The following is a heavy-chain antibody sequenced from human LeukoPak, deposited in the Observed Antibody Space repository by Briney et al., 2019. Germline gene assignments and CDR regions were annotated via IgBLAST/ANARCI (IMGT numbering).Heavy chain of an antibody. CDR1: GYTFTGYY. D-gene: IGHD3-22*01. CDR3: ARDPPAYYYDSSGYNGSDY. V-gene: IGHV1-2*02. J-gene: IGHJ4*02. CDR2: INPNSGGT. Sequence: GASVKVSCKASGYTFTGYYMHWVRQAPGQGLEWMGWINPNSGGTNYAQKFQGRVTMTRDTSISTAYMELSRLRSDDTAVYYCARDPPAYYYDSSGYNGSDYWGQGTLVTVSS.